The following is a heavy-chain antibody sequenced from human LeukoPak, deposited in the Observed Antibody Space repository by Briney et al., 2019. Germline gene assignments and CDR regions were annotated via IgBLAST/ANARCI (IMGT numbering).Heavy chain of an antibody. J-gene: IGHJ5*02. Sequence: SETLSLTCTVSGGSLSPYSWSWIRQPPGKGLEWIGYISYSGSTNYNPSLKSRVTMSVDTSKNQLSLKLSSVTAADTAVYYCARHYRDWFVPWGQGTLVTVSS. CDR1: GGSLSPYS. D-gene: IGHD3-16*02. CDR2: ISYSGST. V-gene: IGHV4-59*08. CDR3: ARHYRDWFVP.